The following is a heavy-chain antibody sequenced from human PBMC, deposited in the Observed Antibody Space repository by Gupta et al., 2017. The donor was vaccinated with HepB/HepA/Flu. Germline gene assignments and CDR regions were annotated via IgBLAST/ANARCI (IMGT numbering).Heavy chain of an antibody. CDR2: INPNSGGT. CDR1: GYTFTGYY. D-gene: IGHD2-2*01. Sequence: QVQLVQSGAEVKKPGASVKVSCKASGYTFTGYYMHWVRQAPGQGLEWMGWINPNSGGTNYAQKVQGRVTMTRDTSSSTAYMELSRLSSDDTAVYYCASTTPVPAGWFDPWGQGTLVTVSS. V-gene: IGHV1-2*02. CDR3: ASTTPVPAGWFDP. J-gene: IGHJ5*02.